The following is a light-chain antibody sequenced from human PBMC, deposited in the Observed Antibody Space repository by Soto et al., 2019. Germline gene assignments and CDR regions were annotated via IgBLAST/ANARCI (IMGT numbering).Light chain of an antibody. CDR3: QQSYSLTRK. CDR2: AAS. V-gene: IGKV1-39*01. CDR1: QSISSY. Sequence: IHLYLSPTSVSFSLPDIVTITFRASQSISSYLNWYQQKPGKAPKLLIYAASSLQSGVPSRFSGSGSGTDFTLTISRLQPEDFATYYCQQSYSLTRKFGQGTLLEIK. J-gene: IGKJ5*01.